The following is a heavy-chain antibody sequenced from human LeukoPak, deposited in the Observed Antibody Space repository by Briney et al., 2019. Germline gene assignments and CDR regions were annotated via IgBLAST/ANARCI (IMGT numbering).Heavy chain of an antibody. CDR2: ISSSGSTI. V-gene: IGHV3-11*04. D-gene: IGHD3-3*01. J-gene: IGHJ4*02. Sequence: PWGSLPLSCAASGFTFSDYYVSWIRQAPGKGLEWVSYISSSGSTIYYADSVKGRFTISRDNAKNSLYLQMNSLRDEDTAVYYCVRDQFFSFDYWGQGTLVTVSS. CDR1: GFTFSDYY. CDR3: VRDQFFSFDY.